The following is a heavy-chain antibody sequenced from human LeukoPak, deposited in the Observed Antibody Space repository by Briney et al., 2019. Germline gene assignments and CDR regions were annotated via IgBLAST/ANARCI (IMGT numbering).Heavy chain of an antibody. CDR2: ISGSGGNM. CDR1: GFTFSNFG. Sequence: PGVSLRLSCTATGFTFSNFGMAWVRQAPGQGLEWVSTISGSGGNMYQADSVKGRFTISRDNSRSTLYLQMNSLRAEDTAVYYCAKDAGPQQLVFFDSWGQGTLVTVSS. J-gene: IGHJ4*02. V-gene: IGHV3-23*01. CDR3: AKDAGPQQLVFFDS. D-gene: IGHD6-6*01.